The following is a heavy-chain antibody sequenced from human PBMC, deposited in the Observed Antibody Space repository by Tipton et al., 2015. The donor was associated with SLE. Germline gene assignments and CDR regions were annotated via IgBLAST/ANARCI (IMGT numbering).Heavy chain of an antibody. Sequence: SLRLSCAASGFTFSSYSMNWVRQAPGKVLEWVSSISSSSSYIYYADSVKGRFTISRDNAKNSLYLQMNSLGAEDTAVYYCTKERGGDPGYFDYWGQGTLVTVSS. CDR3: TKERGGDPGYFDY. CDR2: ISSSSSYI. CDR1: GFTFSSYS. V-gene: IGHV3-21*01. J-gene: IGHJ4*02. D-gene: IGHD2-21*02.